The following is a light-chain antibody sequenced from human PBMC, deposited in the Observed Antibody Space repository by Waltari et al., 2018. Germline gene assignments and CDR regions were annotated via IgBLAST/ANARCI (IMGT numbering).Light chain of an antibody. CDR2: DAS. J-gene: IGKJ1*01. CDR3: QKYGTLPAT. V-gene: IGKV3-20*01. Sequence: EIVLTPSPGTLSLSPGERATLSCSASQSVSRTLAWYQQKPGQAPRLLIYDASRRTTGIPDRCSGSGCGTDFSLTISRMEPEEFAWYFCQKYGTLPATFGQGTKVEIK. CDR1: QSVSRT.